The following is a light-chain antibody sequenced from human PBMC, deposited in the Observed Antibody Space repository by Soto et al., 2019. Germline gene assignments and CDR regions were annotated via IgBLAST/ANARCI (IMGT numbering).Light chain of an antibody. Sequence: EIVMTQSPATLSVAPGERVTFSCRASQGVSRKLAWYQHKPGQAPRLLISGASTGATGIPARFSGSGSGTEFTLTISSLQSEDCAIYYWQQYYTWPITFGGGTKVEIK. J-gene: IGKJ4*01. CDR3: QQYYTWPIT. CDR1: QGVSRK. CDR2: GAS. V-gene: IGKV3-15*01.